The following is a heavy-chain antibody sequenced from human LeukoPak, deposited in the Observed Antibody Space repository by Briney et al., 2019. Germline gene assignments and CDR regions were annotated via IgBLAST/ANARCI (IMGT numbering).Heavy chain of an antibody. J-gene: IGHJ6*03. Sequence: SETLSLACAVYGGSFSGYYWSWIRQPPGKGLEWIGGINHSGSTNYNPSLKSRVTISVDTSKNQFSLKLSSVTAADTAVYYCARGRYCSSTSCRRGRNYYYYMDVWGKGTTVTVSS. CDR1: GGSFSGYY. D-gene: IGHD2-2*01. V-gene: IGHV4-34*01. CDR2: INHSGST. CDR3: ARGRYCSSTSCRRGRNYYYYMDV.